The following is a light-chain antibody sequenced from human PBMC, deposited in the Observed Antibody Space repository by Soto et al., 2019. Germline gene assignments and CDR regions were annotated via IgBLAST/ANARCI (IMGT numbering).Light chain of an antibody. Sequence: QSALTQPCSVSGSPGQSVTISCTGTSSDVGGYNYVSWYQQHPGKAPKLMIYDVSTRPSGVPDRFSGSKSGNTASLTISGLQAEDEADYYCCSYAGSYTLVFGGGTKLTVL. CDR3: CSYAGSYTLV. J-gene: IGLJ2*01. CDR1: SSDVGGYNY. CDR2: DVS. V-gene: IGLV2-11*01.